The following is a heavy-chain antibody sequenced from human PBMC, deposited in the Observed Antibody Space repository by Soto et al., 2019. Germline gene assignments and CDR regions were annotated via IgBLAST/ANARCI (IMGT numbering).Heavy chain of an antibody. V-gene: IGHV3-23*01. Sequence: GGSLRLSCAASVFTFSSYAMSWVRQAPGKGLEWVSAISGSGGSTYYADSVKGRFTISRDNSKNTLYLQMNSLRAEDTAVYYCAKGSSGYPVEFDYWGQGTLVTVSS. CDR2: ISGSGGST. CDR1: VFTFSSYA. J-gene: IGHJ4*02. CDR3: AKGSSGYPVEFDY. D-gene: IGHD3-22*01.